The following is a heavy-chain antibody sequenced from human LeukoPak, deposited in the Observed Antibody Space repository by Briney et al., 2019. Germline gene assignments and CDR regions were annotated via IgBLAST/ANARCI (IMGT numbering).Heavy chain of an antibody. Sequence: PGGSMRLSCTVSGFTVSSNSMSWVRQAPGKGLEWVSFIYSDNTHYSDSVKGRFTISRDNAKNTLYLQMSSLRAEDTAVYYCARGPYYYDSSGYYHFWGQGTLVTVSS. J-gene: IGHJ4*02. V-gene: IGHV3-53*01. D-gene: IGHD3-22*01. CDR1: GFTVSSNS. CDR3: ARGPYYYDSSGYYHF. CDR2: IYSDNT.